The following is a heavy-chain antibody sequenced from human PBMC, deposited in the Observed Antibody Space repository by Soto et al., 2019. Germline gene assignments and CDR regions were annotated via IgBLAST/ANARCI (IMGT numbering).Heavy chain of an antibody. V-gene: IGHV1-3*05. Sequence: QVQLVQSGAEENKPGASVKVSCKASGYTFTSYAMHWVRQAPGQRLEWMGWINAVNGNTKYSRKLQGRVTITRATSASTAYMEVGSLRSEDTAVYYCARGGPPIDSWGQGTLVTVSS. D-gene: IGHD3-10*01. J-gene: IGHJ4*02. CDR2: INAVNGNT. CDR3: ARGGPPIDS. CDR1: GYTFTSYA.